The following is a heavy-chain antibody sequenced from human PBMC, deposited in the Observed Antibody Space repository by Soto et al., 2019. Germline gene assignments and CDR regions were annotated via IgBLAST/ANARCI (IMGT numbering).Heavy chain of an antibody. CDR1: GFTFSSYG. J-gene: IGHJ4*02. CDR2: ISYDGSNK. CDR3: ANQWLVN. Sequence: QVQLVESGGGVVQPGRSLRLSCAASGFTFSSYGMHWVRQAPGKGLEWVAVISYDGSNKYYADSVKGRFTSSRDNSKNTLYLQMNSLRAEDTAVYYCANQWLVNWGQGTLVTVSS. V-gene: IGHV3-30*18. D-gene: IGHD6-19*01.